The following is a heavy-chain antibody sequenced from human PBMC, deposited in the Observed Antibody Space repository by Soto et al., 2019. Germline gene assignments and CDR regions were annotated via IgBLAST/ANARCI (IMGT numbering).Heavy chain of an antibody. V-gene: IGHV3-30-3*01. CDR2: ISYDGSNK. D-gene: IGHD3-9*01. CDR3: ARDRRYYDILTVYSSYYYGMDV. J-gene: IGHJ6*02. Sequence: GGSLRLSCAASGFTFSSYAMHWVRQAPGKGLEWVAVISYDGSNKYYADSVKGRFTISRDNSKNTLYLQMNSLRAEDTAVYYCARDRRYYDILTVYSSYYYGMDVWGQGTTVTVSS. CDR1: GFTFSSYA.